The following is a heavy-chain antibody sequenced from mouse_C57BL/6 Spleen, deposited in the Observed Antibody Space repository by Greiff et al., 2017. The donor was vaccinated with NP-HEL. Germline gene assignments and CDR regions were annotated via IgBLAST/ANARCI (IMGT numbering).Heavy chain of an antibody. Sequence: VQLQQSGAELVRPGASVTLSCKASGYTFTDYEMHWVKQTPVHGLEWIGAIDPETGGTAYNQKFKGKAILTADKSSSTAYMELRSLTSEDSAVYYCSLLTTVVATRDYWGQGTTLTVSS. D-gene: IGHD1-1*01. CDR3: SLLTTVVATRDY. J-gene: IGHJ2*01. V-gene: IGHV1-15*01. CDR2: IDPETGGT. CDR1: GYTFTDYE.